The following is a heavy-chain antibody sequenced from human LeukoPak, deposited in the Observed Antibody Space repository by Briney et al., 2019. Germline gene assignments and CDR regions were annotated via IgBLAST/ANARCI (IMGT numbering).Heavy chain of an antibody. V-gene: IGHV4-34*01. J-gene: IGHJ4*02. CDR2: INHSGST. D-gene: IGHD5-12*01. CDR3: ARGRRDGYKNEEYFDY. CDR1: GGSFSGYY. Sequence: SETLSLTCAVYGGSFSGYYWSWIRQPPGKGLEWIGEINHSGSTNYNPSLKSRVTISVDTSKNQFSLKLSSVTAADTAVYYCARGRRDGYKNEEYFDYWGQGTLVTVSS.